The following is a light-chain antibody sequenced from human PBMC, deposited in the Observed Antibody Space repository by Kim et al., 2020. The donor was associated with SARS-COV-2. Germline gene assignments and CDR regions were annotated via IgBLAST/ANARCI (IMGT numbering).Light chain of an antibody. J-gene: IGLJ1*01. CDR3: QAWDSSTASYV. V-gene: IGLV3-1*01. CDR2: QDS. Sequence: PGQTASITCSGDKLGDKYACWYQQKPGQSPVLVIYQDSKRPSGIHERFSGSNSGNTATLTISGTQAMDEADYYCQAWDSSTASYVFGTGTKVTVL. CDR1: KLGDKY.